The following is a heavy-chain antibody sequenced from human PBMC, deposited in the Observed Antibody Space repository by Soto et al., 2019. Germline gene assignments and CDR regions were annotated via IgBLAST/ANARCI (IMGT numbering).Heavy chain of an antibody. V-gene: IGHV4-30-2*01. CDR2: INHLETT. J-gene: IGHJ4*02. CDR3: ARGGGFDSFDY. CDR1: GASITYGAYS. D-gene: IGHD3-10*01. Sequence: QLQLHMSGSGLVKPSQTLSLTCTVSGASITYGAYSWSWIRQTPGKGLVWIGYINHLETTFYHPSFESRLTLSIDRTKNQFSLDLKSMSAADRAVYFCARGGGFDSFDYWGQGILVTVSS.